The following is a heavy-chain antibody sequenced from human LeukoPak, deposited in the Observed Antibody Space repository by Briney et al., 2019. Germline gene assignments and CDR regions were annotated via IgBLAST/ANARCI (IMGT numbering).Heavy chain of an antibody. CDR3: ARSDIVVVPAAPGDY. CDR2: ISAYNGNT. D-gene: IGHD2-2*01. CDR1: GYTFTSYY. Sequence: ASVKVSCKASGYTFTSYYMHWVRQAPGQGLEWMGWISAYNGNTNYAQKLQGRVTMTTDTSTSTAYMELRSLRSDDTAVYYCARSDIVVVPAAPGDYWGQGTLVTVSS. J-gene: IGHJ4*02. V-gene: IGHV1-18*04.